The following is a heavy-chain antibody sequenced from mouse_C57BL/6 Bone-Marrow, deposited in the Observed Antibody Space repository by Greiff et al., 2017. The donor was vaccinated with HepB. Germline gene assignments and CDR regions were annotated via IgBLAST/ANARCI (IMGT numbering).Heavy chain of an antibody. CDR3: ARHGGGSSSWFAY. J-gene: IGHJ3*01. V-gene: IGHV1-55*01. D-gene: IGHD1-1*01. CDR2: IYPGSGST. CDR1: GYTFTSYW. Sequence: QVQLQQPGAELVKPGASVKMSCKASGYTFTSYWITWVKQRPGQGLEWIGDIYPGSGSTNYNEKFKSKATLTVDTSSSTAYMQLSSLTSEDSAVYYCARHGGGSSSWFAYWGQGTLVTVSA.